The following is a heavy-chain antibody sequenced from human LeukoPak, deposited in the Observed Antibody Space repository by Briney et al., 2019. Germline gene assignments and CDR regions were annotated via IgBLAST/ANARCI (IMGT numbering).Heavy chain of an antibody. Sequence: GGSQRLSCAASGITVASSYMSWIRQAPGKGLEWISYISSSNITMYYADSVKGRFTISRDNAKNSLYLQMNSLRAEDTAVYYCAREGGAYHLDYWGQGTLVTVSS. CDR3: AREGGAYHLDY. V-gene: IGHV3-11*01. CDR1: GITVASSY. D-gene: IGHD1-14*01. CDR2: ISSSNITM. J-gene: IGHJ4*02.